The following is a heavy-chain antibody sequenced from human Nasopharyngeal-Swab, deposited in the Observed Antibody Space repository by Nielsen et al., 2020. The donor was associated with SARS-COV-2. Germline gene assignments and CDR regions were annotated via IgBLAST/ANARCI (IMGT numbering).Heavy chain of an antibody. Sequence: ASVKVSCKASGYTFTSYGISWVRQPPAQGIEWMGWISAYNGNTNYAQKLQGRVTMTTDTSTSTAYMELRSLRSDDTAVYYCARDHTGYSSSWSQITYYYYGMDVWGQGTTVTVSS. J-gene: IGHJ6*02. V-gene: IGHV1-18*01. CDR2: ISAYNGNT. CDR3: ARDHTGYSSSWSQITYYYYGMDV. D-gene: IGHD6-13*01. CDR1: GYTFTSYG.